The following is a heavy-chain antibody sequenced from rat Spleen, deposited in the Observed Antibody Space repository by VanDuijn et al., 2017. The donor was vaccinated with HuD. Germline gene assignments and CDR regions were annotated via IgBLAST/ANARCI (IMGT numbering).Heavy chain of an antibody. CDR2: ISYDGDKI. J-gene: IGHJ2*01. D-gene: IGHD1-11*01. CDR3: AKTYGGYFDY. V-gene: IGHV5-25*01. CDR1: GFTFSSFA. Sequence: EVQLVESGGGLVQPGRSMKVSCVASGFTFSSFAMAWVRQAPTKGLEWVASISYDGDKIFYRDSVKGRFTISRDNAKSSLYLQMDSLRSEDTSTYYCAKTYGGYFDYWGQGVMVTVSS.